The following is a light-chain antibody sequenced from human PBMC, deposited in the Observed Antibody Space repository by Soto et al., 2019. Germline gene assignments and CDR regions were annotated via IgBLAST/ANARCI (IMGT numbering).Light chain of an antibody. Sequence: EIVFTQSPSTVSLSPGERATLSCRASQSVSSYLAWYQQKPGQAPRLLIYDASNTATGIPARFSGSGSGTDFTLTISSLEPEDFAVYYCQQRSNWTLTFGGGTKVDIK. V-gene: IGKV3-11*01. CDR3: QQRSNWTLT. CDR2: DAS. J-gene: IGKJ4*01. CDR1: QSVSSY.